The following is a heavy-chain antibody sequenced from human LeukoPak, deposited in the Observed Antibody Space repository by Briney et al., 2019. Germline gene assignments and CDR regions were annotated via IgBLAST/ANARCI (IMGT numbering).Heavy chain of an antibody. V-gene: IGHV4-59*08. CDR2: IYYSGST. CDR1: GGSITSYY. CDR3: ARQAPMRSGSSDFDY. Sequence: SETLSLTCTVSGGSITSYYWSWIRQPPGKGLEWIGYIYYSGSTNYNPSLKSRVTISVDTSKNQFSLKLSSVTAADTAVYYCARQAPMRSGSSDFDYWGQGTLVTVSS. J-gene: IGHJ4*02. D-gene: IGHD3-10*01.